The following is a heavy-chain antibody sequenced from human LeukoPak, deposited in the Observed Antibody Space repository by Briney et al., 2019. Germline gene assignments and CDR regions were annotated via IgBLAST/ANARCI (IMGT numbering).Heavy chain of an antibody. V-gene: IGHV3-74*01. CDR3: TRADEYGGNTL. Sequence: GGSLRLSCAASGFTFTNAWRSWVRQAPGKGLVWVSRINSDGSITAYADSVKGRFTISRDNAKNTLYLQMNSLRAEDTGVYYCTRADEYGGNTLWGQGTLVTVSS. CDR1: GFTFTNAW. CDR2: INSDGSIT. J-gene: IGHJ4*02. D-gene: IGHD4-23*01.